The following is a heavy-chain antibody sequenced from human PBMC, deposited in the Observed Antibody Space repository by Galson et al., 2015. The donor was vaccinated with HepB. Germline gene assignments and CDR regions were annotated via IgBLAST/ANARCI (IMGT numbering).Heavy chain of an antibody. D-gene: IGHD4-17*01. J-gene: IGHJ4*02. V-gene: IGHV3-11*06. CDR2: ISGGTTYT. Sequence: SLRLSCAASGFIFSDYYMSWIRQTPGKGLEWLSYISGGTTYTNYADSVKGRFTISRDNAKNSLCLQINSLRAEDTAVYYCARVADSDYGDHTHFDYWGQGSLVTVSS. CDR3: ARVADSDYGDHTHFDY. CDR1: GFIFSDYY.